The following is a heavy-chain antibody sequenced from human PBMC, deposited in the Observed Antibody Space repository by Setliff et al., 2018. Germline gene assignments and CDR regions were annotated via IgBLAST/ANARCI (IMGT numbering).Heavy chain of an antibody. Sequence: SETLSLTCTVSGGSISGYYWAWVRQPPGKELEWIGRIYITGSTDYNPSLKSRVTISEDTSKNQFSLELSSVTAADTAVYFCARGFSYGVTTYGLDIWGRGTMVTVSS. CDR3: ARGFSYGVTTYGLDI. J-gene: IGHJ3*02. CDR1: GGSISGYY. CDR2: IYITGST. V-gene: IGHV4-59*13. D-gene: IGHD3-10*01.